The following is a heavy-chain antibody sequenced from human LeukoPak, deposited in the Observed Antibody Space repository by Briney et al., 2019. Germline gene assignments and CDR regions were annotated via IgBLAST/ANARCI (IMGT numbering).Heavy chain of an antibody. CDR2: ISNSGDGT. J-gene: IGHJ4*02. CDR1: GFTFSNYA. V-gene: IGHV3-23*01. D-gene: IGHD4-17*01. CDR3: AKDYDGDYGDYAGYYFDF. Sequence: GGSLRLSCAASGFTFSNYAMSWVRQAPGKGLEWASAISNSGDGTYYSDSVRGRFIISRDNSKNTLYLQMNSLRAENTAIYYCAKDYDGDYGDYAGYYFDFWGQGSLVTVSS.